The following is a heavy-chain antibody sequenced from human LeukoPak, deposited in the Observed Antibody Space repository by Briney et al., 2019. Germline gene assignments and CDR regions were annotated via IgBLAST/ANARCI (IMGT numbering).Heavy chain of an antibody. J-gene: IGHJ4*02. CDR1: GFTFDDYA. CDR3: AKVAVAGTGFDY. D-gene: IGHD6-13*01. CDR2: ISWNSGSI. Sequence: GGSLRLFCAASGFTFDDYAMHWVRQAPGKGLEWVSGISWNSGSIGYADSVKGRFTISRDNAKNSLYLQMNSLRAEDTALYYCAKVAVAGTGFDYWGQGTLVTVSS. V-gene: IGHV3-9*01.